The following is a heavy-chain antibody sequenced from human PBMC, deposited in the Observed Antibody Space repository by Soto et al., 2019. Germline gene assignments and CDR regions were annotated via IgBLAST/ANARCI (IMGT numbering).Heavy chain of an antibody. J-gene: IGHJ5*02. Sequence: QLQLLESGPGLVKASETLSLTCSVSGGSISTSRSYWAWIRQPPGKGLEWLANIFYSGSTFYNPSLGSRVSVSVDTSKNEFSLKLRSVTAADTAVYYCARQPTTGDTDLWFDPWGQGTLVTVSS. CDR2: IFYSGST. V-gene: IGHV4-39*01. CDR1: GGSISTSRSY. CDR3: ARQPTTGDTDLWFDP. D-gene: IGHD2-21*01.